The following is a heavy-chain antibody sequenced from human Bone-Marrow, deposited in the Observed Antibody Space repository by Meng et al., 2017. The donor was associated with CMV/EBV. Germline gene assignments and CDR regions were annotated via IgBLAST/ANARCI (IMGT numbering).Heavy chain of an antibody. J-gene: IGHJ5*02. Sequence: GESLKISCAASGFTFSSYSMNWVRQAPGKGLEWVSSISSSSSYIYYADSVKGRFTIPRDNAKNSLYLQMNSLRAEDTAVYYCARGLSEVVPAAMAVNWFDPWGQGTLVTVSS. CDR1: GFTFSSYS. CDR3: ARGLSEVVPAAMAVNWFDP. V-gene: IGHV3-21*01. CDR2: ISSSSSYI. D-gene: IGHD2-2*01.